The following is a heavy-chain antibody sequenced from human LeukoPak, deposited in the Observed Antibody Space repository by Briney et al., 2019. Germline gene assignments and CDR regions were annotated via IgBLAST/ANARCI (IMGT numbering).Heavy chain of an antibody. D-gene: IGHD6-6*01. J-gene: IGHJ4*02. V-gene: IGHV4-39*02. Sequence: SETLSLTCTVSGGSISSSSYYWGWIRQPPGKGLEWIGSIYYSGSTYYNPSLKSRVTISVDTSKNQFSLKLSSVTAADTAVYYCAKDHGSSAIDYWGQGTLVTVSS. CDR2: IYYSGST. CDR3: AKDHGSSAIDY. CDR1: GGSISSSSYY.